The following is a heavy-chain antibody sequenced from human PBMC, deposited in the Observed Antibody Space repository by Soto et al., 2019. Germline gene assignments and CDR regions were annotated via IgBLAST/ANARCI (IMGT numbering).Heavy chain of an antibody. V-gene: IGHV4-34*01. CDR3: ARGLVLNYYYYGMDV. Sequence: SETLSLTCAVYGGSFSCYYWSWIRQPPGKGLEWIGETNHSGSTNYNPSLKSRVTISVDTSKNQFSLKLSSVTAADTAVYYCARGLVLNYYYYGMDVWGQGTTVTVSS. CDR2: TNHSGST. J-gene: IGHJ6*02. CDR1: GGSFSCYY. D-gene: IGHD6-13*01.